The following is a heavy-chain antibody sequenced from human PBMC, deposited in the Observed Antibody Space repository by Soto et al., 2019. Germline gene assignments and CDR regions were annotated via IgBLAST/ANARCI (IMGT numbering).Heavy chain of an antibody. CDR2: ISAYNGNT. D-gene: IGHD2-2*01. CDR1: GYTFTSYG. Sequence: ASVKVSCKASGYTFTSYGISWVRQAPGQGLEWMGWISAYNGNTNYAQKLQGRVTMTTDTSTSTAYMELRSLRSDDTAVYYCARALSSTRLEVYYYYYGMDVWGQGTTVTVSS. V-gene: IGHV1-18*01. CDR3: ARALSSTRLEVYYYYYGMDV. J-gene: IGHJ6*02.